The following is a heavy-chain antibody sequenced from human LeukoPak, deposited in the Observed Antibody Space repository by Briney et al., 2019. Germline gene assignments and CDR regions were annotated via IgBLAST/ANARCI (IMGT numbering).Heavy chain of an antibody. D-gene: IGHD6-6*01. CDR1: GFTVSSNY. J-gene: IGHJ4*02. V-gene: IGHV3-53*04. CDR3: AGTSSYSSSSLFDY. CDR2: IYSGGST. Sequence: GGSLRLSCAASGFTVSSNYMSWVRQAPGKGLEWVSVIYSGGSTYYADSVKGRFTISRHNSKNTLYLQMNSLRAEDKAVYYCAGTSSYSSSSLFDYWGQGTLVTVSS.